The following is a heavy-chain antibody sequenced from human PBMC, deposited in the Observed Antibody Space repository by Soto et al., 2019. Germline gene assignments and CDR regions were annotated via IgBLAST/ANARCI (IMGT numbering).Heavy chain of an antibody. V-gene: IGHV3-30*18. CDR1: VFTFSNYD. D-gene: IGHD2-15*01. CDR2: ILYEGSNK. CDR3: AKSRAAYNFSSSSGMDV. J-gene: IGHJ6*02. Sequence: GSLRLSCASSVFTFSNYDIHCVRQTPGKGREGGALILYEGSNKYYADSLKDRFTISEDNSKNTLYLQVRSLRAADTDVYYCAKSRAAYNFSSSSGMDVWGQGTPVTVSS.